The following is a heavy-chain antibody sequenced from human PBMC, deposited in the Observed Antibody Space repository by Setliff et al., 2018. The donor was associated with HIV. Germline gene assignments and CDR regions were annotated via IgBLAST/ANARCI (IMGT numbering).Heavy chain of an antibody. J-gene: IGHJ5*02. Sequence: SETLSLTCTVSGDSISSCSWNWIRQSPGGGLEWIGFIFSSGSTKYNPSLQSRVTMSIDTSKNQFSLRLTSVTAADTAVYYCARRIDDSGSFPDKNWFDTWGQGSLVTVSS. CDR2: IFSSGST. D-gene: IGHD3-10*01. V-gene: IGHV4-4*09. CDR3: ARRIDDSGSFPDKNWFDT. CDR1: GDSISSCS.